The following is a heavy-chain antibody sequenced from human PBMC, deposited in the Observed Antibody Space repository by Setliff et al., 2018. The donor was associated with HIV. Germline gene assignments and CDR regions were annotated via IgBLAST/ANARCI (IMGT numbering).Heavy chain of an antibody. D-gene: IGHD4-17*01. CDR3: VRVTADRTNYYYYMDV. Sequence: ASVKVSCKASGYTLASYAITWVRQAPGQGLEWVGWIDADNGNTNYAQKFRGRVTMTTDTSTNTAYMEVRSLTPDDTAVYYCVRVTADRTNYYYYMDVWDEGTTVTVSS. CDR1: GYTLASYA. CDR2: IDADNGNT. J-gene: IGHJ6*03. V-gene: IGHV1-18*01.